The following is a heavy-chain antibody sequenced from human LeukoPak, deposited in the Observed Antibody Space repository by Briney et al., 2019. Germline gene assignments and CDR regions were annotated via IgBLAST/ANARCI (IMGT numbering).Heavy chain of an antibody. J-gene: IGHJ1*01. CDR2: ISYDGSNK. CDR1: GFTFSSYA. Sequence: SGGSLRLSCAASGFTFSSYAMHWVRQAPGKGLEWVAVISYDGSNKYYADSVKGRFTISRDNSKNTLYLQMNSLRAEDTAVYYCARDPMYSSSWYGYFQHWGQGTLVTVSS. CDR3: ARDPMYSSSWYGYFQH. V-gene: IGHV3-30-3*01. D-gene: IGHD6-13*01.